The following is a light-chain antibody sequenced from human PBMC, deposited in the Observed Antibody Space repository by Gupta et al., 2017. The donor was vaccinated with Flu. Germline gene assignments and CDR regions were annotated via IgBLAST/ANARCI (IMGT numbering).Light chain of an antibody. V-gene: IGLV3-21*02. J-gene: IGLJ1*01. CDR2: DDI. CDR3: QVWDSDSDHPV. Sequence: QTARITCGGNNIGSKSVHWYQQKPGQAPVLVVYDDIDRPSGIPERFSGSNSENTATLTISRVEAGDEADYYCQVWDSDSDHPVFGTGTKVTVL. CDR1: NIGSKS.